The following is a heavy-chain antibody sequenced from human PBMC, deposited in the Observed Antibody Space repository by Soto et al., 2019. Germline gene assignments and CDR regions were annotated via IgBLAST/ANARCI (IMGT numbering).Heavy chain of an antibody. D-gene: IGHD2-15*01. Sequence: GGSLRLSCTASGFTFGDYAMSWFRQAPGKGLEWVGFIRSKAYGGTTEYAASVKGRFTISRDDSKSIAYLQMNSLKTEDTAVYYCTRDRLTNIGYCSGGSCPLFYYYGMDVWGQGTTVTVSS. J-gene: IGHJ6*02. CDR1: GFTFGDYA. V-gene: IGHV3-49*03. CDR3: TRDRLTNIGYCSGGSCPLFYYYGMDV. CDR2: IRSKAYGGTT.